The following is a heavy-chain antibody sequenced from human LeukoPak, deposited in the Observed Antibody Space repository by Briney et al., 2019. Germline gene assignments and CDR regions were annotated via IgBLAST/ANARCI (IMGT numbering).Heavy chain of an antibody. Sequence: PSETLSLTCTVSGGPISSYYWSWVRHPPGKGREWIGYIYYSGSTNYNTSLKSRVTISGDTSKNQFSLKLSSMTASDTAVYYCGRGHSREGPDAFDIWGQGTMVTVSS. CDR1: GGPISSYY. J-gene: IGHJ3*02. V-gene: IGHV4-59*01. CDR2: IYYSGST. D-gene: IGHD3-22*01. CDR3: GRGHSREGPDAFDI.